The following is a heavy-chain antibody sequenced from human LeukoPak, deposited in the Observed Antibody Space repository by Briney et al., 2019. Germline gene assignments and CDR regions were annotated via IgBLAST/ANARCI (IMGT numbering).Heavy chain of an antibody. CDR1: GGTFSNYA. CDR2: IIPLFGTA. Sequence: GASVKVSYKASGGTFSNYAISWVRQAPGQGLEWMGGIIPLFGTANYAQRFQGRVTITADESTSTAYMALSSLRSEDTAIYYCARARIPFAVVIPWDYWGQGTLVTVSS. V-gene: IGHV1-69*13. D-gene: IGHD3-3*01. CDR3: ARARIPFAVVIPWDY. J-gene: IGHJ4*02.